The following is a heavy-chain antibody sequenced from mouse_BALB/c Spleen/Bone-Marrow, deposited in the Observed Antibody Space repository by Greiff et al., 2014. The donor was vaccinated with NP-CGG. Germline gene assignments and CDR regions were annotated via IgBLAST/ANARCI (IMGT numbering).Heavy chain of an antibody. Sequence: VQLQQSGAELVKPGASVKLSCTASGFNIKDTYMHWVKQRPEQGLEWIGRVDPANGNTKYDPKFQGKTTITADTSSNTASLQLSSLTSEDTAVYYCARYRLGTYFDYWGQGTTLTVSS. D-gene: IGHD2-14*01. CDR2: VDPANGNT. V-gene: IGHV14-3*02. CDR1: GFNIKDTY. J-gene: IGHJ2*01. CDR3: ARYRLGTYFDY.